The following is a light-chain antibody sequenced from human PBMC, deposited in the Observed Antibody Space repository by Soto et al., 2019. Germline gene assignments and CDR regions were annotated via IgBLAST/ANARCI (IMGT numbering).Light chain of an antibody. CDR1: QSISSY. CDR2: AAS. Sequence: DIQMTQSPSSLSASVGDRITITCRASQSISSYLNWYQQKLGKAPKLLIHAASSLQSGVPSRFSGSGSGPDFTLTISSLQPEDFATYYCQQSYSTPRTFGQGTKVEIK. CDR3: QQSYSTPRT. J-gene: IGKJ1*01. V-gene: IGKV1-39*01.